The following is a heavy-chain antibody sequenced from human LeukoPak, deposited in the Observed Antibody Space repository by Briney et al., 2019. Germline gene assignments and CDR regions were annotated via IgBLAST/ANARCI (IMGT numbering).Heavy chain of an antibody. CDR2: INGDGSRT. Sequence: PGGSLRLSCAASGFTFSDYYMHWVRQAPGKGLLWISHINGDGSRTGYADSVKGRFTISRDNAKNILYLQMNSLRAEGTAVYYCSRGTYPYSSDNWGQGALVTVSS. V-gene: IGHV3-74*01. CDR1: GFTFSDYY. D-gene: IGHD3-10*01. CDR3: SRGTYPYSSDN. J-gene: IGHJ4*02.